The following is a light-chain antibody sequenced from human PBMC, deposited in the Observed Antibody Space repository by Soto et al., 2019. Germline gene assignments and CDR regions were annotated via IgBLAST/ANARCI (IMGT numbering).Light chain of an antibody. Sequence: DIVLTQFPATLSLSPGERATLSCRASQSVGTYLAWYQHKPGQAPRLLIYDASKRAIGIPARFSGSGSGTDFALTISSLEPEDFAFYYCQQRSDWPPITCGQGTRLEIK. CDR3: QQRSDWPPIT. V-gene: IGKV3-11*01. J-gene: IGKJ5*01. CDR2: DAS. CDR1: QSVGTY.